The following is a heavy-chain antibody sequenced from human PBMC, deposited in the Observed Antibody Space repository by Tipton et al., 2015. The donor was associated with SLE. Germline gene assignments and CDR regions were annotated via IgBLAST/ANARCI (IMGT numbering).Heavy chain of an antibody. V-gene: IGHV4-34*01. D-gene: IGHD3-3*01. CDR2: ITRRGKT. Sequence: TLSLTCAVHDGSLSNYYWSWFRRPPGRGLEWIGEITRRGKTNYNPSLKSRVTISVDTSKNQFSLKLSSVTAADTAVYYCARVLGVVKSYYMDVWGKGTTVTVSS. CDR3: ARVLGVVKSYYMDV. J-gene: IGHJ6*03. CDR1: DGSLSNYY.